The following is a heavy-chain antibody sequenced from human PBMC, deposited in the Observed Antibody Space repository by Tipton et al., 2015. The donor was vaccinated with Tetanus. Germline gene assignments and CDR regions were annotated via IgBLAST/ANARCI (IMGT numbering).Heavy chain of an antibody. CDR1: GYSFTSYW. V-gene: IGHV5-51*01. CDR2: IYPGDSDT. Sequence: QLVQSGAEVKKPGESLKISCKGSGYSFTSYWIGWVRQMPGKGLEWMGIIYPGDSDTRYSPSFQGQVTISADKSIGTAYLQWSSLKASDTAMYYCARSAHIAAAGTAWFDPWGQGTLVTVSS. J-gene: IGHJ5*02. CDR3: ARSAHIAAAGTAWFDP. D-gene: IGHD6-13*01.